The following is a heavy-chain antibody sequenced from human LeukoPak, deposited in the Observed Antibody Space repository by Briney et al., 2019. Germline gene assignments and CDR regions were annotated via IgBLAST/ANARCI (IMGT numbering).Heavy chain of an antibody. D-gene: IGHD5-12*01. J-gene: IGHJ6*03. Sequence: GGSLRLSCAASGFTFSSYSMNWVRQAPGKGLEWVSSISSSSSYIYYADSVKGRFTISRDNAKNSLYLQMNSLRAEDTAVYYCARNIDSRGYDLFMVSYYYYYMDVWGKGTTVTVSS. CDR2: ISSSSSYI. CDR1: GFTFSSYS. V-gene: IGHV3-21*01. CDR3: ARNIDSRGYDLFMVSYYYYYMDV.